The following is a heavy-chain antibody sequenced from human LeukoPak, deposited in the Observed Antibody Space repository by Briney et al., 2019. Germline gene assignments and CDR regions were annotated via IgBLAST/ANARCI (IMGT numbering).Heavy chain of an antibody. Sequence: SQTLSLTCTVSGGSISSGSYYWSWIRQPAGKGLEWIGRIYTSGSTNYNPSLKSRVTISVDTSKNQFSLKLSSVTAADTAVYYCARDAPYQKQQLVSPAYNWFDSWGQGTLVTVSS. D-gene: IGHD6-13*01. CDR1: GGSISSGSYY. J-gene: IGHJ5*01. CDR2: IYTSGST. V-gene: IGHV4-61*02. CDR3: ARDAPYQKQQLVSPAYNWFDS.